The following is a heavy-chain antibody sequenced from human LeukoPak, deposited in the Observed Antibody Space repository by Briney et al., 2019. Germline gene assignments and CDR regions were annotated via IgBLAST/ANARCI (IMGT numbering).Heavy chain of an antibody. V-gene: IGHV4-59*11. CDR3: ARVRPPIYLSGCSWPYYFDY. CDR2: IYYSGST. J-gene: IGHJ4*02. D-gene: IGHD6-13*01. CDR1: GGSINSHY. Sequence: SETLSHTCTVSGGSINSHYWSWIRQPPGKGLEWIGYIYYSGSTNYNPSLKSRVTISVDTSKNQFSLKLSSVTAADTAVYYCARVRPPIYLSGCSWPYYFDYWGQGTLVAVSS.